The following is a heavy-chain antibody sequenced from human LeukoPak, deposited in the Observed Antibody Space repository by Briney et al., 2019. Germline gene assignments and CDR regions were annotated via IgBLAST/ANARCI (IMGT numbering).Heavy chain of an antibody. CDR1: GGSITSTNY. Sequence: LSETLSLTCGVSGGSITSTNYWTLVRQPPGKGLEWIGEVNLQGSTNYNPSLMGRVAISVDMSENHVSLQLTSVTAADTAVYYCAREGGPYRPLDYSGQGTLVTVSS. V-gene: IGHV4-4*02. CDR3: AREGGPYRPLDY. J-gene: IGHJ4*02. CDR2: VNLQGST.